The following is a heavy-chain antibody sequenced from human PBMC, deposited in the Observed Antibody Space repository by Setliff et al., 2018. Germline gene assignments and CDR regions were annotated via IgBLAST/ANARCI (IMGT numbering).Heavy chain of an antibody. CDR2: TYYNGTS. D-gene: IGHD2-2*01. V-gene: IGHV4-39*02. J-gene: IGHJ3*02. Sequence: PSETLSLTCSVSGGSISGSHYYWVWMRQPPGKRLEWIGSTYYNGTSYYNPSLQSRVAISVDTSKNYFSLDVSSVTAADTAVYYCARGRMRGSCSGPSCTYDPFDIWGQGTPVTVSS. CDR1: GGSISGSHYY. CDR3: ARGRMRGSCSGPSCTYDPFDI.